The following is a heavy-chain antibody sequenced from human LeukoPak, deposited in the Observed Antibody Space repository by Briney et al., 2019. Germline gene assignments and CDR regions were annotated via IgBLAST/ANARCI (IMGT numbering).Heavy chain of an antibody. CDR2: ISGSGGST. Sequence: GGSLRLSCAASGFTFSSYAMSWVRQAPGKGLEWVSAISGSGGSTYYADSVKGRFTISRDNSKNTLYLQMNSLRAEDTAVYYCAKAPYDYGDYGVDYWGQGTLVTVPS. D-gene: IGHD4-17*01. V-gene: IGHV3-23*01. J-gene: IGHJ4*02. CDR1: GFTFSSYA. CDR3: AKAPYDYGDYGVDY.